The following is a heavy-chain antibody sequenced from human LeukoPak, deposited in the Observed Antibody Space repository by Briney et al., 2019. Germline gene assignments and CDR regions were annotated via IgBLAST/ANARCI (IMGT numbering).Heavy chain of an antibody. D-gene: IGHD6-19*01. CDR1: GFTFSAFA. CDR2: IRDNGDST. Sequence: PGGSLRLSCAASGFTFSAFAMNWVRQAPGKGLEWVSTIRDNGDSTYYSNSVKGRFTISRDNSKDTLYLQMNSLRAEDTAVYYCARVQSSGWYGGAFDIWGQGTMVTVSS. J-gene: IGHJ3*02. CDR3: ARVQSSGWYGGAFDI. V-gene: IGHV3-23*01.